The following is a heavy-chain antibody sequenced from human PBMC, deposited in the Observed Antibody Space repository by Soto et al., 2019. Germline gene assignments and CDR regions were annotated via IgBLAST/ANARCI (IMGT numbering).Heavy chain of an antibody. CDR2: ISYDGSNK. Sequence: PGGSLRLSCAASGFTFSSYAMHWVRQAPGKGLEWVAVISYDGSNKYYADSVKGRFTISRDNSKNTLYLQMNSLRAEDTAVYYCARDLRYSRRGGLQVWGQGTLVTVSS. J-gene: IGHJ4*02. CDR3: ARDLRYSRRGGLQV. CDR1: GFTFSSYA. V-gene: IGHV3-30-3*01. D-gene: IGHD5-18*01.